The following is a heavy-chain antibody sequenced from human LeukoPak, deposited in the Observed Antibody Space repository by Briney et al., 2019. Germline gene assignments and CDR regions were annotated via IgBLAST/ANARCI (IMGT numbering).Heavy chain of an antibody. Sequence: SETLSLTCTVSGGSISSSYYYWGWIRQPPGKGLEWIGSIYSSGSTYYNPSLKSRVTISEDTSKNQFSLNLSSVTAADTAVYYCTRDDYWGQGTLVTVSS. CDR2: IYSSGST. J-gene: IGHJ4*02. CDR3: TRDDY. CDR1: GGSISSSYYY. V-gene: IGHV4-39*01.